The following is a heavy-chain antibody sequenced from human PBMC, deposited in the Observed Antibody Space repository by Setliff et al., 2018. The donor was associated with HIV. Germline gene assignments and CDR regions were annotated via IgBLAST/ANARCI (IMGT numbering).Heavy chain of an antibody. V-gene: IGHV4-38-2*01. CDR3: ARGEACGGGCHYAFEL. CDR1: GGSISSDNW. Sequence: SETLSLTCAVSGGSISSDNWWTWVRQPPGKGLQWIGSIHQSGSTYYNSSLKSRVTMSVDTSKNKFSLKLSSVTAADTAVYYCARGEACGGGCHYAFELWGRGTMVTVSS. CDR2: IHQSGST. J-gene: IGHJ3*01. D-gene: IGHD2-21*02.